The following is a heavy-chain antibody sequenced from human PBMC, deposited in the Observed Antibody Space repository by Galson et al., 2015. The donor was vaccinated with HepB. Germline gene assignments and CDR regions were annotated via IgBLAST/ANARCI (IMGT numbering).Heavy chain of an antibody. J-gene: IGHJ4*02. D-gene: IGHD3-22*01. CDR3: ARDREYYDSSGYYYVAPFDY. V-gene: IGHV6-1*01. CDR2: TYYRSKWYN. CDR1: GDSVSSNSAA. Sequence: CAISGDSVSSNSAAWNWIRQSPSRGLEWLGRTYYRSKWYNDYAVSVKSRITINPDISKNQFSLQLNSVTPEDTAVYYCARDREYYDSSGYYYVAPFDYWGQGTLVTVSS.